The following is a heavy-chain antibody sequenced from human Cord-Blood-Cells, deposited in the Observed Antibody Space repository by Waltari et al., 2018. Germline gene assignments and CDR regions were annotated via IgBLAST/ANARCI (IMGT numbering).Heavy chain of an antibody. D-gene: IGHD3-10*01. CDR2: IYYSGST. J-gene: IGHJ6*02. CDR3: ARYGSGSSYYYYYGMDV. CDR1: GGTIRSSSYY. V-gene: IGHV4-39*01. Sequence: QLQLQESSPGLVKPSETLSLTCTVSGGTIRSSSYYWSWIRQPPGKGLEWIGSIYYSGSTYYNPSLKSRVTISVDTSKNQFSLKLSSVTAADTAVYYCARYGSGSSYYYYYGMDVWGQGTTVTVSS.